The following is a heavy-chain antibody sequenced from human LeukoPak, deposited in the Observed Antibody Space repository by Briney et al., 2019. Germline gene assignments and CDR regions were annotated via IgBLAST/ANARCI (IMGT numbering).Heavy chain of an antibody. CDR2: IIPIFGTA. V-gene: IGHV1-69*01. CDR1: GGTFSSYA. D-gene: IGHD6-6*01. J-gene: IGHJ6*03. CDR3: ARDQVRGAARPGPTDYYYYYMDV. Sequence: GSSVKVSCKASGGTFSSYAISWVRQAPGQGLEWMGGIIPIFGTANYAQKFQGRVTITADESTSTAYMELSSLRSEDTAVYYCARDQVRGAARPGPTDYYYYYMDVWGKGTTVTVSS.